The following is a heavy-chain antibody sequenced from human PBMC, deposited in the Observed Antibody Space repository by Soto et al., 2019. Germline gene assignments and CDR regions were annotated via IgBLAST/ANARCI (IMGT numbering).Heavy chain of an antibody. CDR3: AREATVTYYDFWSGYCYFDY. CDR1: GLTFSSYS. D-gene: IGHD3-3*01. Sequence: GGSLRLSCEASGLTFSSYSMNWVRQAPGKGLEWVSSISSSSYIYYADSVKGRFTISRDNAKNSLYLQMNSLRAEDTAVYYCAREATVTYYDFWSGYCYFDYWGQGTLVTVSS. V-gene: IGHV3-21*01. J-gene: IGHJ4*02. CDR2: ISSSSYI.